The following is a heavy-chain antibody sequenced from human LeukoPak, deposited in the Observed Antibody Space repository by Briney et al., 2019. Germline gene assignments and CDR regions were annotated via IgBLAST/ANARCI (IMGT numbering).Heavy chain of an antibody. D-gene: IGHD4/OR15-4a*01. CDR2: IYSGGNT. J-gene: IGHJ4*02. Sequence: GGSLRLSCEASGFTVSSNYMSWVRQAPGKGLEWVSVIYSGGNTYYADSVKGRFTISRDNSKNMVYLQMNSLRVEDTAVYYCARGKTMVGTFDYWGQGTLVTVSS. CDR1: GFTVSSNY. CDR3: ARGKTMVGTFDY. V-gene: IGHV3-66*01.